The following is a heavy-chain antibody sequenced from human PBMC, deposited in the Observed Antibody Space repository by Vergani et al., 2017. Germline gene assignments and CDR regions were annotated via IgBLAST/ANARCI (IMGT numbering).Heavy chain of an antibody. V-gene: IGHV4-38-2*02. CDR3: ARDESNIRRAYYYDSSGFDY. Sequence: QVQLQESGPGLVKPSETLSLTCAVSGYSISSGYYWGWIRQPPGKGLEWIGSIYHSGSTYYNPSLKSRVTISVDTSKNQFSLKLSSVTAADTAVYYCARDESNIRRAYYYDSSGFDYWGQGTLVTVSS. CDR1: GYSISSGYY. D-gene: IGHD3-22*01. J-gene: IGHJ4*02. CDR2: IYHSGST.